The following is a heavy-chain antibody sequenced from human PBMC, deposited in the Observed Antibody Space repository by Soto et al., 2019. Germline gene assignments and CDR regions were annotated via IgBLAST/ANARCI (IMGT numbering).Heavy chain of an antibody. J-gene: IGHJ4*02. CDR1: GFTFSSYA. D-gene: IGHD3-22*01. CDR3: ARDGIVVVIGPFDY. Sequence: GGSLRLSCAASGFTFSSYAMHWVRQAPGKGLEWVSVISYDGSNKYYAYSVKGRFTISRDNSKNTLYLQMNSLRAEDTAVYYCARDGIVVVIGPFDYWGQGTLVTVSS. CDR2: ISYDGSNK. V-gene: IGHV3-30-3*01.